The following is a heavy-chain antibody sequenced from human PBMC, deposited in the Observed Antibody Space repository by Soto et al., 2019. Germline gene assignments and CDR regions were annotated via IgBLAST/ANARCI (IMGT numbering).Heavy chain of an antibody. Sequence: GASVKVSCKASGGTSSSYAINWVRQAPGQGLEWLGGIIPVFGTTKYAQKFQGRVKINADESTSTAYMELSSLRSEDTAVYYCARDPEWELLGPYFDYWGQGTLVTVSS. J-gene: IGHJ4*02. CDR3: ARDPEWELLGPYFDY. CDR1: GGTSSSYA. CDR2: IIPVFGTT. D-gene: IGHD1-26*01. V-gene: IGHV1-69*13.